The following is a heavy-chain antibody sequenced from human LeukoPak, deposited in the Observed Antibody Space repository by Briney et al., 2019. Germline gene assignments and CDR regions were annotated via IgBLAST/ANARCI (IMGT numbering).Heavy chain of an antibody. Sequence: GGSLRLSCAASGFTFSSYAMHWVRQAPGKGLEWVAVISYDGSNKKYADSVKGRFTISRDNSKNTLFLQMNSLRAEDRAVYYCAKDSLRTVPKASFDYWGQGTLVTVSS. D-gene: IGHD2-2*01. CDR3: AKDSLRTVPKASFDY. CDR2: ISYDGSNK. CDR1: GFTFSSYA. J-gene: IGHJ4*02. V-gene: IGHV3-30*04.